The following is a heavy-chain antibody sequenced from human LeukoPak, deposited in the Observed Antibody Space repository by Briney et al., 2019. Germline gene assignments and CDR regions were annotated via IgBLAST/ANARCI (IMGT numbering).Heavy chain of an antibody. Sequence: PSETLSLTCAVSGGSMRDYYWSWIRQPPGKGLEWIGNIYYSGSTNYNPSLKSRVTISVDTSKNQFSLKLSSVTAADTAVYYCARHFPALRYSGGMDAWGKGTTVTVSS. D-gene: IGHD3-9*01. CDR1: GGSMRDYY. CDR3: ARHFPALRYSGGMDA. V-gene: IGHV4-59*08. CDR2: IYYSGST. J-gene: IGHJ6*04.